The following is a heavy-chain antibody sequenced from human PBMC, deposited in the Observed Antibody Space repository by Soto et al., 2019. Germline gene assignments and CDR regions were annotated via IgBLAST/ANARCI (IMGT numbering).Heavy chain of an antibody. D-gene: IGHD3-10*01. CDR3: ARGLWFGELNYYGMDV. Sequence: QVQLVQSGAEVKKPGSSVKVSCKASGGTFSSYTISWVRQSPGQGLEWMGRIIPILGIANYAQKFQGRVRITADKSTRTAYMELSSLRSEDTAVYYCARGLWFGELNYYGMDVWGQGTTVTVSS. CDR1: GGTFSSYT. J-gene: IGHJ6*02. CDR2: IIPILGIA. V-gene: IGHV1-69*02.